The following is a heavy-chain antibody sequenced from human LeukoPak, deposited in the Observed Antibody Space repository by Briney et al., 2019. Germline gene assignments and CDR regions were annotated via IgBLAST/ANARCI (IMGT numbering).Heavy chain of an antibody. V-gene: IGHV4-59*08. D-gene: IGHD6-13*01. CDR2: IYYSGST. Sequence: PSETLSLTCTVSGGSISGYYWSWIRQPPGKGLEWIGYIYYSGSTNYNPSLKSRVTMSADTSKNQFSLRLSSVTAADTAVYFCARRVYSTWTFDYWGQGTLVTVSS. J-gene: IGHJ4*02. CDR3: ARRVYSTWTFDY. CDR1: GGSISGYY.